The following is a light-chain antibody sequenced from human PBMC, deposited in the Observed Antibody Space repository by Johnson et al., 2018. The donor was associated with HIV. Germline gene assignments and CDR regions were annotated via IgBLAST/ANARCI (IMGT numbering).Light chain of an antibody. CDR2: DND. CDR3: GAWDSSLNAYF. J-gene: IGLJ1*01. CDR1: SSNIGGDY. V-gene: IGLV1-51*01. Sequence: QLVLTQPPSVSAAPGQKVDISCSGSSSNIGGDYVYWYQQLPGTAPKLLIYDNDKRPSGIPDRFFGSKSGTSATLDITGLQTGDEGDYYCGAWDSSLNAYFFGACTKVTVL.